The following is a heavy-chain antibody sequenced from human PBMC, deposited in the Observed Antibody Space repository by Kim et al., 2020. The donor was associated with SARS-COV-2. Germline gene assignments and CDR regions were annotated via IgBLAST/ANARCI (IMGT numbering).Heavy chain of an antibody. CDR3: ARCPREYYFDY. CDR2: ISSSSSTI. CDR1: GFTFSSYS. V-gene: IGHV3-48*04. D-gene: IGHD3-10*01. J-gene: IGHJ4*02. Sequence: GGSLRLSCAASGFTFSSYSMNWVRQAPGKGLEWVSYISSSSSTIYYADSVKGRFTISRDNAKNSLYLQMNSLRAEDTAVYYCARCPREYYFDYWGQGTLVTVSS.